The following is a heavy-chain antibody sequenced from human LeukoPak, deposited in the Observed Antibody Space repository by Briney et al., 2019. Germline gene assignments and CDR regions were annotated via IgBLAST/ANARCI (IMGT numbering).Heavy chain of an antibody. CDR3: ARGYSSDN. V-gene: IGHV3-66*01. Sequence: GGSLRLSCAASGFSFSSAWMDWVRQAPGKGLEWVSVIYSGGSTYYADSVKGRFTISRDNSKNTLNLQMNSLRAEDAAVYYCARGYSSDNWGQGTLVTVSS. D-gene: IGHD2-21*01. CDR1: GFSFSSAW. CDR2: IYSGGST. J-gene: IGHJ4*02.